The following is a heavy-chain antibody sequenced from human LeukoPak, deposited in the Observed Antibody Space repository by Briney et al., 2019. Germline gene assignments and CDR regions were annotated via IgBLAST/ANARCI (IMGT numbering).Heavy chain of an antibody. V-gene: IGHV4-38-2*01. CDR3: ARHSPQLQYFDY. J-gene: IGHJ4*02. CDR1: GYSISSGYY. D-gene: IGHD2-2*01. Sequence: SETLSLTCAVSGYSISSGYYWGWIRQPPGKGLGWIGIIYHSGSTYYNPSLKSRVTISVDTSKNQFSLKLSSVTAADTAVYYCARHSPQLQYFDYWGQGTLVTVSS. CDR2: IYHSGST.